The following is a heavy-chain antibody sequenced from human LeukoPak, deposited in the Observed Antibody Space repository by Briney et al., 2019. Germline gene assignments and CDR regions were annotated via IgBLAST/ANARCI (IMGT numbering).Heavy chain of an antibody. D-gene: IGHD4/OR15-4a*01. Sequence: GGSLRLSCAASGFTFSTYTMHWVRQAPGKGLEWVAVISYDGSNKYYADSVKGRFTISRDNSKNTLYLQMNSLRAEDTAVYYCARANYDGAFDIWGQGTMVTVSS. CDR2: ISYDGSNK. J-gene: IGHJ3*02. CDR1: GFTFSTYT. V-gene: IGHV3-30*14. CDR3: ARANYDGAFDI.